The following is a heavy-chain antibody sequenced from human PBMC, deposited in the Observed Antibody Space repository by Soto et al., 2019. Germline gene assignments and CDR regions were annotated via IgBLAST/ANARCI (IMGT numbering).Heavy chain of an antibody. V-gene: IGHV3-33*01. D-gene: IGHD3-22*01. Sequence: PGGSLRLSCAASGFTFSSYGMHWVRQAPGKGLEWVAVIWYDGSNKYYADSVKGRFTISRDNSKNTLYLPMNSLRAEDTAVYYCARVGYYYDSSGYPPAVYYGMDVWGQGTTVTVS. J-gene: IGHJ6*02. CDR1: GFTFSSYG. CDR3: ARVGYYYDSSGYPPAVYYGMDV. CDR2: IWYDGSNK.